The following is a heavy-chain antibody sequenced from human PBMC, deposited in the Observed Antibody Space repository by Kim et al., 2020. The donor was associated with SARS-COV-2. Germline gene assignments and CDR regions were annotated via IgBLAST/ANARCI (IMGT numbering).Heavy chain of an antibody. D-gene: IGHD3-22*01. CDR3: ARGGYYYDSSGYYYPSAFDY. V-gene: IGHV3-21*01. Sequence: GGSLRLSCAASGFTFSSYSMNWVRQAPGKGLEWVSSISSSSSYIYYADSVKGRFTISRDNAKNSLYLQMNSLRAEDTAVYYCARGGYYYDSSGYYYPSAFDYWGQGTLVTVSS. CDR2: ISSSSSYI. CDR1: GFTFSSYS. J-gene: IGHJ4*02.